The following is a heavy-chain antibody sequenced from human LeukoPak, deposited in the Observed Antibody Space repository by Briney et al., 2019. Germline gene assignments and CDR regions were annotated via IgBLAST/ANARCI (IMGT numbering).Heavy chain of an antibody. J-gene: IGHJ4*02. V-gene: IGHV1-18*01. Sequence: GASVKVSCKASGYTFTSYGISWVRQAPGQGLEWMGWISAYNCNTNYAQKLQGRVTMTTDTSTSTAYMELRSLRSDDTAVYYCARGVAARLSYYYFDYWGQGTLVTVSS. D-gene: IGHD6-6*01. CDR2: ISAYNCNT. CDR3: ARGVAARLSYYYFDY. CDR1: GYTFTSYG.